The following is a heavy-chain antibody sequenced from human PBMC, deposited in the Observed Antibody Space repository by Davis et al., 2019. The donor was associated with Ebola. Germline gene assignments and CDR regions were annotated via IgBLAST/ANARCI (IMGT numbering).Heavy chain of an antibody. CDR2: IYHSGST. V-gene: IGHV4-39*07. D-gene: IGHD2-2*02. J-gene: IGHJ6*02. Sequence: SETLSLTCTVSGGSISSSSYYWGWIRQPPGKGLEWIGSIYHSGSTNYNPSLKSRVTISVDKSKNQFSLKLSSVTAADTAVYYCARGGYCSSTSCYRYYYYDMDVWGQGTTVTVSS. CDR1: GGSISSSSYY. CDR3: ARGGYCSSTSCYRYYYYDMDV.